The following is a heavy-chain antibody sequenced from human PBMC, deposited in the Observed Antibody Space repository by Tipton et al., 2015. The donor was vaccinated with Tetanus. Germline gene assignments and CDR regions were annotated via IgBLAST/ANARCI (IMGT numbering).Heavy chain of an antibody. Sequence: TLSLTCTVSGGSISSFYWYWIRQPPGKGLEWIAYIYQNGDANCNPSLQSRVTISVDTPKNQFSLQLAFVTAADTAIYYCARERIEAFYYHGLDVWGPGTTVTVSS. V-gene: IGHV4-59*01. J-gene: IGHJ6*02. CDR2: IYQNGDA. D-gene: IGHD2-21*01. CDR1: GGSISSFY. CDR3: ARERIEAFYYHGLDV.